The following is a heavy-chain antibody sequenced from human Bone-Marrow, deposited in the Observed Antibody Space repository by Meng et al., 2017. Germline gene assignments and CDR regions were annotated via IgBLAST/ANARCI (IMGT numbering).Heavy chain of an antibody. CDR1: GFTFSSYA. Sequence: QVQLVELGRGVRNAGRSLSVACPASGFTFSSYAMPWVRQAPGKGLEWVAVISYDGSNKYYADSVKGRFTISRDNSKNTLYLQMNSLRAEDTAVYYCAGGAGEQWLATFDYWGQGTLVTVSS. D-gene: IGHD6-19*01. V-gene: IGHV3-30*01. J-gene: IGHJ4*02. CDR2: ISYDGSNK. CDR3: AGGAGEQWLATFDY.